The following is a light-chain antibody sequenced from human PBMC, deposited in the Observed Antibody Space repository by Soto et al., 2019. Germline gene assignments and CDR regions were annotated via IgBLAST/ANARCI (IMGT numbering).Light chain of an antibody. CDR2: AAS. J-gene: IGKJ3*01. CDR1: QSVSSSY. CDR3: QQYGSSPPFT. V-gene: IGKV3-20*01. Sequence: EIVLTQSPGTLSLSPGERATLSCRASQSVSSSYLAWYQQKPGQAPRLLIYAASSRATGIPERFSGSGSGTDFTLTISRLEPEDFAVYYCQQYGSSPPFTFGPGTKVDIK.